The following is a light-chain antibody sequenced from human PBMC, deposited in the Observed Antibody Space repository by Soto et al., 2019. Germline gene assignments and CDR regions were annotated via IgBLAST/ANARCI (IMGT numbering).Light chain of an antibody. V-gene: IGLV2-14*01. Sequence: QSALTQPASVSGSPGQSITISCTGTSSDVGGYNYVSWYQQHPGKAPKLMIYEVSNRPSGVSNRFSASKSGNTASLTISGLQAEDEADYYCSSYTMSTTVVFGGGTKLTVL. CDR2: EVS. J-gene: IGLJ2*01. CDR3: SSYTMSTTVV. CDR1: SSDVGGYNY.